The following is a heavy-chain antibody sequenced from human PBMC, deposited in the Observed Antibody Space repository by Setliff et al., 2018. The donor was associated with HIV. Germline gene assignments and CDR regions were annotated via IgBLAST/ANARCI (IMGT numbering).Heavy chain of an antibody. CDR3: ARDTAIVGATSVSYWGQGTLVTVSNWFGP. D-gene: IGHD1-26*01. V-gene: IGHV1-46*01. CDR2: INPSGGST. Sequence: VASVKVSCKASGYTFTSYYMHWVRQAPGQGLEWMGIINPSGGSTSYAQKFQGRVTMTRDTSTSTVYMELSSLRSEDTAVYYCARDTAIVGATSVSYWGQGTLVTVSNWFGPWGQGTLVTVSS. J-gene: IGHJ5*02. CDR1: GYTFTSYY.